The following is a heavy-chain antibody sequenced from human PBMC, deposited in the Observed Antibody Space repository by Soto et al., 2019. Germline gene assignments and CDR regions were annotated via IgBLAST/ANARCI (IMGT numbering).Heavy chain of an antibody. CDR3: ARRGVLPDH. CDR2: ISADTGHT. V-gene: IGHV1-18*01. J-gene: IGHJ4*02. CDR1: GYTFTNYG. Sequence: QVQLVQSGAEVKKPGASVKVSCKAFGYTFTNYGITWVRQAPRQGLEWMGWISADTGHTNYAQNLQGRVTMTTDTSTSTAYMELRSLRSDDTAVYYCARRGVLPDHWGQGTLVTVSS. D-gene: IGHD3-10*01.